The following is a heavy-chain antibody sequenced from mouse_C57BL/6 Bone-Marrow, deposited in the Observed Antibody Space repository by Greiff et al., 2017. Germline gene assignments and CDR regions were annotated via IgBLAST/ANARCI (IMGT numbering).Heavy chain of an antibody. CDR3: ARDWLLRNYAMDY. V-gene: IGHV5-17*01. CDR2: ISSGSSTI. Sequence: SGGGLVKPGGSLKLSCAASGFTFSDYGMHWVRQAPEKGLEWVAYISSGSSTIYYADTVKGRFTISRDNAKNTLFLQMTSLRSEDTAMYYCARDWLLRNYAMDYWGQGTSVTVSS. CDR1: GFTFSDYG. J-gene: IGHJ4*01. D-gene: IGHD2-3*01.